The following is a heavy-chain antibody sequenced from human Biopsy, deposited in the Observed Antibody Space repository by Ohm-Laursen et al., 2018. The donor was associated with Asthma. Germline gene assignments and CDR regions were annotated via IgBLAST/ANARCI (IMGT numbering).Heavy chain of an antibody. CDR3: ARTFHFWSPYHAEHYQL. D-gene: IGHD3-3*02. CDR1: GFTFGDYW. Sequence: SLRLSCAASGFTFGDYWMSWVRQAPGKALEWVANIKHDGSEKNHVDSLKGRFTISRDNAKNSLYLQMNSLRAEDTAVYYCARTFHFWSPYHAEHYQLWGQGTLVTVSS. J-gene: IGHJ1*01. V-gene: IGHV3-7*01. CDR2: IKHDGSEK.